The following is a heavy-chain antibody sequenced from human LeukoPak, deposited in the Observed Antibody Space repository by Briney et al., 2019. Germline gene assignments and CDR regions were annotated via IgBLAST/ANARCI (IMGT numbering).Heavy chain of an antibody. V-gene: IGHV3-23*01. Sequence: PGGSLRLSCEASGFTFSSYAMNWVRQAPGKGLEWVSAISGGGGSTYYADSVKGRFTISRDHSKNTLYLQMNSLRAEDTAVYYCAKTCGGDCYSTFDYWGQGTLVTVSS. CDR2: ISGGGGST. CDR3: AKTCGGDCYSTFDY. CDR1: GFTFSSYA. D-gene: IGHD2-21*02. J-gene: IGHJ4*02.